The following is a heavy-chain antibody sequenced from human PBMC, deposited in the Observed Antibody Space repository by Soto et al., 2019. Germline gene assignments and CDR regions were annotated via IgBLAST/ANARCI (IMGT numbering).Heavy chain of an antibody. D-gene: IGHD1-7*01. V-gene: IGHV1-69*06. Sequence: SVKVSCKASGGTFSSYAISWVRQAPGQGLEWMGGIIPIFGTANYAQKFQGRVTITADKSTSTAYMELSSLRSEDTAVYYCARDFQANNWNLNWFDPWGQGTLVTVSS. CDR1: GGTFSSYA. CDR2: IIPIFGTA. J-gene: IGHJ5*02. CDR3: ARDFQANNWNLNWFDP.